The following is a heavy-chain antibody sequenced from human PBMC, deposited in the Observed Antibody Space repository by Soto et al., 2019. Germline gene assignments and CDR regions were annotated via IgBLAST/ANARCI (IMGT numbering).Heavy chain of an antibody. D-gene: IGHD5-12*01. V-gene: IGHV5-10-1*01. CDR3: ARVSKRDQWLRSAYYYMDV. J-gene: IGHJ6*03. CDR1: GYSFTSYW. CDR2: IDPSDSYT. Sequence: GESLKISCKGSGYSFTSYWISWVRQMPGKGLEWMGRIDPSDSYTNYSPSFQGHVTISADKSISTAYLQWSSLKASDTAVYYCARVSKRDQWLRSAYYYMDVWGKGTTVTVSS.